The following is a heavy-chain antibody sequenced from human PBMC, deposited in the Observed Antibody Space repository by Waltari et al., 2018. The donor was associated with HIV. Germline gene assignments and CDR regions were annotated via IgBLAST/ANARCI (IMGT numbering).Heavy chain of an antibody. Sequence: EVQLVESGGGLVQSGGCLSRSCAASGLTVSSYRRHWVRQAPGKGLEWVSYIISSSSTIYYADSVKGRFTISRDNAKNSLYLQMNSLRAEDTAVYYCARDDYGMDVWGQGTTVTVSS. CDR1: GLTVSSYR. CDR2: IISSSSTI. J-gene: IGHJ6*02. V-gene: IGHV3-48*04. CDR3: ARDDYGMDV.